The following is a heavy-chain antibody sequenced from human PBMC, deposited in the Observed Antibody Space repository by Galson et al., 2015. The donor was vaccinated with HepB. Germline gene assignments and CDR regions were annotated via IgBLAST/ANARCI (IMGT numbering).Heavy chain of an antibody. V-gene: IGHV3-21*01. CDR3: ARDEWFGCSSTSCYSDY. Sequence: SLRLSCAASGFTFSSYSMNWVRQAPGKGLEWVSSISSSSSYIYYADSVKGRFTISRDNAKNSLYLQMNSLRAEDTAVYYCARDEWFGCSSTSCYSDYWGQGTLVTVSS. J-gene: IGHJ4*02. D-gene: IGHD2-2*01. CDR2: ISSSSSYI. CDR1: GFTFSSYS.